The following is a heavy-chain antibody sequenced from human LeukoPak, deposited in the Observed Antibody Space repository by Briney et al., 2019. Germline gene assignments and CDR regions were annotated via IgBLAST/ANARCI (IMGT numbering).Heavy chain of an antibody. CDR2: IYTSGST. CDR3: ARVRRGSKGPKEDYMDV. V-gene: IGHV4-61*02. Sequence: SQTLSLTCTVSGGSISSGSYYWSWIRQPAGKGLEWVGRIYTSGSTNYNPSLKSRVTISVDTSKNQFSLKLSSVTAADTAVYYCARVRRGSKGPKEDYMDVWGKGTTVTVSS. CDR1: GGSISSGSYY. J-gene: IGHJ6*03. D-gene: IGHD3-10*01.